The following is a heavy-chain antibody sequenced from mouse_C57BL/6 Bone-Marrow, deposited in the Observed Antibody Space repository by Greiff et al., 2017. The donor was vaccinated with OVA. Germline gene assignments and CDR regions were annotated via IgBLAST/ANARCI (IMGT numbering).Heavy chain of an antibody. Sequence: EVQVVESGGGLVKPGGSLKLSCAASGFTFSDYGMHWVRQAPEKGLEWVAYISSGSSTIYYADTVKGRFTISRDNAKNTLFLQMTSLRSEDTAMYYCARVIYYGNFAWFAYWGQGTLVTVSA. V-gene: IGHV5-17*01. CDR2: ISSGSSTI. J-gene: IGHJ3*01. CDR3: ARVIYYGNFAWFAY. CDR1: GFTFSDYG. D-gene: IGHD2-1*01.